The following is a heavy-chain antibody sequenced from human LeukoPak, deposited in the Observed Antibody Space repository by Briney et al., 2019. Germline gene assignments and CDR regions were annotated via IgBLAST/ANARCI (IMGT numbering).Heavy chain of an antibody. J-gene: IGHJ6*03. CDR3: ARAEALIASAGADYYYTDV. CDR1: GFTVSSNY. Sequence: GGSLRLSCAASGFTVSSNYMNWVRQAPGKGLEWVSLMYTDGDTSHADSVKGRFTISRDDSKNTLYLQMNSLKAEDTAVYYCARAEALIASAGADYYYTDVWGKGTTVTISS. V-gene: IGHV3-66*01. D-gene: IGHD6-13*01. CDR2: MYTDGDT.